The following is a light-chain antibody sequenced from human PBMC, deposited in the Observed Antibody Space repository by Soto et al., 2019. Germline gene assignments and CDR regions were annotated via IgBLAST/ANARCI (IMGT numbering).Light chain of an antibody. CDR3: QQYKNWPPTYT. Sequence: EIVMTQSPATLSVSPGERATLSCRASQNVDSRLAWYQQKPGQAPRLLIYDASTRATGIPAKFSGSGSGTEFTLTISSLQSEDFAVYCCQQYKNWPPTYTFGQGTKLEIK. V-gene: IGKV3-15*01. CDR1: QNVDSR. J-gene: IGKJ2*01. CDR2: DAS.